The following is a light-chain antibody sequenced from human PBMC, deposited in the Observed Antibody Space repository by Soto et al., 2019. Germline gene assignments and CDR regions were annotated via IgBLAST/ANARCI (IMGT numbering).Light chain of an antibody. CDR1: SFNIGSNT. CDR2: SNS. CDR3: AAWDDSLKEPV. Sequence: QSVLTQPPSASGTPGQRVTISCSESSFNIGSNTVNWYQQLPGTAPKLLIYSNSQRPSGVPDRFSGSKSGTAASLAISGLQSEDEADYYCAAWDDSLKEPVFGGGTQLTVL. J-gene: IGLJ7*01. V-gene: IGLV1-44*01.